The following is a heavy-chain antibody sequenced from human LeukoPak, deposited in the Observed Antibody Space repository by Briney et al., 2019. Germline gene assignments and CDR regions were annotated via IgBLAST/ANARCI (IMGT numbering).Heavy chain of an antibody. Sequence: PSETLSLTCAVYGGPFSGYYWSWIRQPPGKGLEWLGEINHSGSTNYNPSLKSRVTISVDTSKNQFSLKLSSVTAADTAVYYGARHAYSSTTFEVVVRFDPWGQGTLVTVSS. CDR1: GGPFSGYY. CDR2: INHSGST. J-gene: IGHJ5*02. V-gene: IGHV4-34*01. D-gene: IGHD3-3*01. CDR3: ARHAYSSTTFEVVVRFDP.